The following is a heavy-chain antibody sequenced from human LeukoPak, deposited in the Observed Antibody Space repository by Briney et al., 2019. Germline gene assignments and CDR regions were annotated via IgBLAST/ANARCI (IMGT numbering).Heavy chain of an antibody. J-gene: IGHJ4*02. CDR1: GFTFSSYG. CDR3: ARSYSRVGFDF. CDR2: IWFDGSNK. Sequence: GGSLRLSCAASGFTFSSYGMHWVRQAPGKGLEWVALIWFDGSNKYYADSVKGRFTISRDNSKNTLYLQMNSLRAEDTAVYYCARSYSRVGFDFWGQGTLVTVSS. D-gene: IGHD6-13*01. V-gene: IGHV3-33*01.